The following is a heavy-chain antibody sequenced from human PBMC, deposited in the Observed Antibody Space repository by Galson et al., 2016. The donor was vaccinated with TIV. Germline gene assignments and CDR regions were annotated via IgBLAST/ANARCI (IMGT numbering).Heavy chain of an antibody. CDR2: ISPTGSIT. V-gene: IGHV3-23*01. Sequence: CAGSGLTSSSRAMSWVRQAPGQGLEWVASISPTGSITYYAASVKGRFTISRDNSKNTLSLEMNSLRADDTAMYFCAKDRFYCSFSSCHGPFDDWGQGALVTVSS. CDR1: GLTSSSRA. J-gene: IGHJ4*02. D-gene: IGHD2-15*01. CDR3: AKDRFYCSFSSCHGPFDD.